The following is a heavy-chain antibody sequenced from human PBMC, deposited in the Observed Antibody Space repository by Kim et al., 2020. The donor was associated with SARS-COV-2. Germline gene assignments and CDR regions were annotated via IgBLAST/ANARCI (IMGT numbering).Heavy chain of an antibody. CDR1: GYTLTELS. D-gene: IGHD3-10*01. J-gene: IGHJ5*02. Sequence: ASVKVSCKVSGYTLTELSMHWVRQAPGKGLEWMGGFDPEDGETIYAQKFQGRVTMTEDTSTDTAYMELSSLRSEDTAVYYCAMVRGVVNWFDPWGQGTLVTVSS. CDR2: FDPEDGET. CDR3: AMVRGVVNWFDP. V-gene: IGHV1-24*01.